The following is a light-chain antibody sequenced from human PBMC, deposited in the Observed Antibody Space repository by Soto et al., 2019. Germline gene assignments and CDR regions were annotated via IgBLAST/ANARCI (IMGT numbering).Light chain of an antibody. CDR2: DAS. V-gene: IGKV3-11*01. Sequence: EIVLTQSPATLSLSPGERATLSCRASQSVSSYLAWYQQKPGQAPRLLIYDASNRATGIPARFSGSGSGTDCTLTISSLEPEDFAVYYCQQRSNCPWTFGQGTKVEIK. CDR1: QSVSSY. J-gene: IGKJ1*01. CDR3: QQRSNCPWT.